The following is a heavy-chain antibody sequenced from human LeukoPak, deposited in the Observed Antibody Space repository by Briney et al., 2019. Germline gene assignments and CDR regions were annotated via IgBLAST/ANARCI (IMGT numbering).Heavy chain of an antibody. D-gene: IGHD5-12*01. CDR3: AKDSRYSGYDWSLFDY. V-gene: IGHV3-30*02. J-gene: IGHJ4*02. CDR2: IRYDGSNK. Sequence: GGSLRLSCAASGFTFSSYGMSWVRQAPGKGLEWVAFIRYDGSNKYYADSVKGRFTISRDNSKNTLYLQMNSLRAEDTAVYYCAKDSRYSGYDWSLFDYWGQGTLVTVSS. CDR1: GFTFSSYG.